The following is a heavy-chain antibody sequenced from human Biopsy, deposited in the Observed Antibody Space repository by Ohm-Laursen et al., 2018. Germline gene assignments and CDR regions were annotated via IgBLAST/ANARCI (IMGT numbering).Heavy chain of an antibody. V-gene: IGHV1-2*02. D-gene: IGHD3-10*01. CDR2: VKPNSDAT. J-gene: IGHJ5*02. CDR1: GYSFTGYY. CDR3: ARGGVVPTVTRFDP. Sequence: ASVKVSCKASGYSFTGYYIHWVRQAPGQGLEWMGWVKPNSDATKYAQKFQGRVTMSRDTSITTVYLELNTLRSDDTAVYYCARGGVVPTVTRFDPWGQGTQVTVSS.